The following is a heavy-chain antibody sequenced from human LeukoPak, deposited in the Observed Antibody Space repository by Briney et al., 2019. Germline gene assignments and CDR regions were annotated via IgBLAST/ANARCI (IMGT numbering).Heavy chain of an antibody. D-gene: IGHD6-13*01. V-gene: IGHV5-51*01. CDR1: GYSFTSYW. CDR2: IYPGDSDT. J-gene: IGHJ6*03. Sequence: GESLKISCKGSGYSFTSYWIGWVRQMPGKGLEWMGIIYPGDSDTRYSPSFQGQVTISADKSISTAYLQWSSLKASDTAMYYCARGPGSSSWYYYYYMDVWGKGTTVTVPS. CDR3: ARGPGSSSWYYYYYMDV.